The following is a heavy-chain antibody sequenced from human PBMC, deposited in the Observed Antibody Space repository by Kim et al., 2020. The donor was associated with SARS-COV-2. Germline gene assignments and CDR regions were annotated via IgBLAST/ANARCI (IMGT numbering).Heavy chain of an antibody. D-gene: IGHD4-4*01. Sequence: SVKGRFTISGDNSNNTVYLQMNSLRAEDTAVYYCAKADYRIYYSYYGMDVWGQGTTVTVSS. V-gene: IGHV3-23*01. J-gene: IGHJ6*02. CDR3: AKADYRIYYSYYGMDV.